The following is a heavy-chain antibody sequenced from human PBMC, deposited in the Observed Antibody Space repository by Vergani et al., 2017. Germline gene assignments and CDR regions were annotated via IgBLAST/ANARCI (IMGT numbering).Heavy chain of an antibody. D-gene: IGHD3-22*01. J-gene: IGHJ3*02. CDR2: INHSGST. CDR1: GGSISSSSYY. V-gene: IGHV4-39*01. Sequence: QLQLQESGPGLVKPSETLSLTCTVSGGSISSSSYYWSWIRQPPGKGLEWIGEINHSGSTNYNPSLKSRVTISVDTSKNQFSLKLSSVTAADTAVYYCARQANHYDYDSSGYYKFYAFDIWGQGTMVTVSS. CDR3: ARQANHYDYDSSGYYKFYAFDI.